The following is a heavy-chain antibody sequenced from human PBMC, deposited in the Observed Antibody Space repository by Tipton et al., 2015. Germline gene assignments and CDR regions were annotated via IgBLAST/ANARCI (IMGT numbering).Heavy chain of an antibody. CDR3: ARARGRHGGLFDS. D-gene: IGHD4-23*01. CDR1: AYSISSDYY. V-gene: IGHV4-38-2*01. CDR2: IYDSGST. J-gene: IGHJ4*02. Sequence: TLSFTCAVSAYSISSDYYWGWIRQPPGKGLEWIGSIYDSGSTYYNPSLKSRVTISVDTSENQFSLKMSSVTASDTAVYYCARARGRHGGLFDSWGQGILVTVSS.